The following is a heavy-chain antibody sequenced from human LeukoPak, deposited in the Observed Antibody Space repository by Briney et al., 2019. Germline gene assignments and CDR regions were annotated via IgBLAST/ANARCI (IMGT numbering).Heavy chain of an antibody. Sequence: PGGSLRLSCAASGFTFSDYYMTWIRQAPGKGLEWVSYISSSGTTIFYADSVKGRFTLSRDNAKSSLYLQMNSLRAEDTAVYYCAKESNLWRPFDYWGQGTLVTVSS. J-gene: IGHJ4*02. CDR3: AKESNLWRPFDY. V-gene: IGHV3-11*01. CDR1: GFTFSDYY. D-gene: IGHD2-21*01. CDR2: ISSSGTTI.